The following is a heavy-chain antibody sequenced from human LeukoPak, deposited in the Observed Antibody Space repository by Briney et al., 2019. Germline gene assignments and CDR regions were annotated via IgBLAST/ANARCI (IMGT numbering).Heavy chain of an antibody. D-gene: IGHD6-19*01. CDR1: GGTFSSYA. CDR2: IFPIFGTA. CDR3: ARLQWLDRGFRYYYYYMDV. V-gene: IGHV1-69*06. J-gene: IGHJ6*03. Sequence: ASVKVSCKASGGTFSSYAISWVRQAPGQGLEWMGGIFPIFGTANYAQKFQGRVTITADKSTSTAYMELSSLRSEDTAVYYCARLQWLDRGFRYYYYYMDVWGKGTTVTVSS.